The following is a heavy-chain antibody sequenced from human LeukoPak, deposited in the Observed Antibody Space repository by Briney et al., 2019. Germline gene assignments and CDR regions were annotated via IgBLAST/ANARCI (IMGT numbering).Heavy chain of an antibody. CDR2: MYSEGGT. D-gene: IGHD2-2*01. J-gene: IGHJ4*02. V-gene: IGHV3-66*01. Sequence: SGGSLRLSCAASGINVGSNYMNWVRQAPGRGLEWVSVMYSEGGTNYADSVKGRFTISRDNAENSLYMQMNSLRAEDTAVYYCARGRYCNSTSCRYFDYWGQGTLVTVPS. CDR3: ARGRYCNSTSCRYFDY. CDR1: GINVGSNY.